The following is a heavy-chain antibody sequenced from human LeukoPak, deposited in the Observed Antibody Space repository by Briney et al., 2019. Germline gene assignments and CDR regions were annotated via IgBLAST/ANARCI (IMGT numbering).Heavy chain of an antibody. CDR3: ARDFYGDDGHHPFDY. V-gene: IGHV4-4*07. J-gene: IGHJ4*02. CDR1: GGSISNYY. D-gene: IGHD2/OR15-2a*01. Sequence: PSETLSLTCSVSGGSISNYYWNWIGQPAGKGLEWIGRIYASGSTNYNPSLKSRVTISMDKSKNHFSLNLKSVTAADTGFYYCARDFYGDDGHHPFDYWGQGIQVTVSS. CDR2: IYASGST.